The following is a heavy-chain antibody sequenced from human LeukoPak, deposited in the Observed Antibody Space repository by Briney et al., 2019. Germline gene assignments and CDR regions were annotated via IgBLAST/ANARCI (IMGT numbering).Heavy chain of an antibody. CDR3: AKRHYDFWSGYQNQMYYFDY. CDR2: ISGSGGTT. D-gene: IGHD3-3*01. V-gene: IGHV3-23*01. CDR1: GFTFSSYA. J-gene: IGHJ4*02. Sequence: PGGSLRLSCAASGFTFSSYAMSWVRQAPEKGLEWVSAISGSGGTTYYADSVKGRFIISRDNSKNTLYLQMNSLRAEDTAVYYCAKRHYDFWSGYQNQMYYFDYWGQGAPVTVSS.